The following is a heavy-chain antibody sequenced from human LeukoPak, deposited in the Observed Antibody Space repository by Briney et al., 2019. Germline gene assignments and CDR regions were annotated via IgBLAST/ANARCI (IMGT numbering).Heavy chain of an antibody. D-gene: IGHD6-13*01. CDR1: GGTLSDYY. Sequence: SETLSLTCSVSGGTLSDYYWSWIRQPPGKGLEWIGYIYRGGTINYNPSLESRVTMLLDTSKNQISLMLNSVTAADTAVYYCARHWLEAAKTYSYWFDPWGQGTLVTVSS. CDR2: IYRGGTI. CDR3: ARHWLEAAKTYSYWFDP. J-gene: IGHJ5*02. V-gene: IGHV4-4*09.